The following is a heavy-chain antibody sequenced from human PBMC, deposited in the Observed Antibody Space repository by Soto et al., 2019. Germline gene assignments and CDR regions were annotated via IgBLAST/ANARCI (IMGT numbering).Heavy chain of an antibody. J-gene: IGHJ6*02. CDR2: IYYSGSS. D-gene: IGHD3-3*01. CDR3: ARDYFGATYYYYGMDV. Sequence: SETLSLTCTFSGGFISSSEYYLGWIRQPPGKGLEWIGSIYYSGSSNYNPSLKSRVTISVDTSKNQFSLKLSSVTAADTAVYYCARDYFGATYYYYGMDVWGQGTTVTVSS. V-gene: IGHV4-39*07. CDR1: GGFISSSEYY.